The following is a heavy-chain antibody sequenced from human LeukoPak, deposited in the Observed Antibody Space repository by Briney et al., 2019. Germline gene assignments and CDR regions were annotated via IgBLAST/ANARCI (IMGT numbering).Heavy chain of an antibody. V-gene: IGHV7-4-1*02. J-gene: IGHJ4*02. CDR1: GYTFTSYA. CDR2: INTNTGNP. Sequence: ASVKVSCKASGYTFTSYAMNWVRQAPGQGLEWMGWINTNTGNPTYAQGFTGRFVFSLDTSVSTAYLQISSLKAEDTAVYYCASPKSGSPPILFDYWGQGTLVTVSS. CDR3: ASPKSGSPPILFDY. D-gene: IGHD1-26*01.